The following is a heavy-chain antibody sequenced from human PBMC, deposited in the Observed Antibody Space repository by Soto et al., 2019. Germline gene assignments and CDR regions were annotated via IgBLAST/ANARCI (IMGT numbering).Heavy chain of an antibody. D-gene: IGHD3-3*01. Sequence: SETLSLTCTFSVVSVSSGSYYCSWIRQPPGKGLEWIGYIYYSGSTNYNPSLKSRVTISVDTSKNQFSLKLSSVTAADTAVYYCARVGFGVVTPFDYWGQGTLVSVSS. CDR2: IYYSGST. CDR3: ARVGFGVVTPFDY. V-gene: IGHV4-61*01. CDR1: VVSVSSGSYY. J-gene: IGHJ4*02.